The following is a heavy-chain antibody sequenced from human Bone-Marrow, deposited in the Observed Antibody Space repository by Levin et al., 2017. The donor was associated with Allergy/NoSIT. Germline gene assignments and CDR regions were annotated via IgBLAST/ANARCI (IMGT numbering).Heavy chain of an antibody. CDR2: ISWDGGST. CDR3: AATYDSTLFTWKGVYYYYGMDV. D-gene: IGHD3-22*01. V-gene: IGHV3-43*01. J-gene: IGHJ6*02. Sequence: GGSLRLSCAASGFTFDDYTMHWVRQAPGKGLEWVSLISWDGGSTYYADSVKGRFTISRDNSKNSLYLQMNSLRTEDTALYYCAATYDSTLFTWKGVYYYYGMDVWGQGTTVTVSS. CDR1: GFTFDDYT.